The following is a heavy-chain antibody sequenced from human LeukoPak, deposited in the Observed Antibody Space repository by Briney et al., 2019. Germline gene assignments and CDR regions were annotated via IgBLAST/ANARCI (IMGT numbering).Heavy chain of an antibody. CDR1: GFSFSGYA. D-gene: IGHD2-15*01. J-gene: IGHJ4*02. Sequence: GGSVRLSCAASGFSFSGYAMHWVRQAPGQGLEWISGISHSAALASFGDSVRGRFYADSVRGRFTISRDENTLYLQMNSLRTEDTAVYYCARKSVAVAGILLDSWGQGTPVTVSS. CDR2: ISHSAALASFGDSVRGR. V-gene: IGHV3-23*01. CDR3: ARKSVAVAGILLDS.